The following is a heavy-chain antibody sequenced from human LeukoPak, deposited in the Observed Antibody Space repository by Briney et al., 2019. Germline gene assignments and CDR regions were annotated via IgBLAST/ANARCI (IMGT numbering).Heavy chain of an antibody. J-gene: IGHJ4*02. CDR2: IYYSGST. D-gene: IGHD1-1*01. V-gene: IGHV4-31*03. CDR1: GGSISSGGYY. Sequence: SETLSLTCTVSGGSISSGGYYWSWIRRHPGKGLEWIGYIYYSGSTYYNPSLKSRVTISVDTSKNQFSLKLSSVTAADTAVYYCARDNPLGGWKFDYWGQGTLVTVSS. CDR3: ARDNPLGGWKFDY.